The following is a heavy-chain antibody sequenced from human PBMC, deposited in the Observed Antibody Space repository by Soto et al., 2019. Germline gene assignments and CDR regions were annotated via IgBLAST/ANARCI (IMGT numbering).Heavy chain of an antibody. D-gene: IGHD1-20*01. V-gene: IGHV1-18*01. CDR3: VRDGISGAEPFDN. CDR2: ISAYNGNL. Sequence: ASVKVSCTASGYTFINYGISWVRQAPGQRLEWMGWISAYNGNLNYAPKIQGRVTMTTDASTTTAYMELRSLRSDDTAVYYCVRDGISGAEPFDNWGQGTMVTVSS. CDR1: GYTFINYG. J-gene: IGHJ3*02.